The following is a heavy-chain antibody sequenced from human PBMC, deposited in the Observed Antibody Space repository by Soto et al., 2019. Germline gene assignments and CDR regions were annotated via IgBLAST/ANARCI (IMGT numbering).Heavy chain of an antibody. D-gene: IGHD6-19*01. Sequence: QVQLVESGGGVVQPGRSLRLSCAASGFTFSSYGMHWVRQAPGKGLEWVAVIWYDGSNKYYADSVKGRFTISRDNSKKPLYMKMNSRRAGDTAVYYCGRDHRAAVAAPSHSSGMDVGGQGPTVTV. CDR3: GRDHRAAVAAPSHSSGMDV. CDR1: GFTFSSYG. CDR2: IWYDGSNK. J-gene: IGHJ6*02. V-gene: IGHV3-33*01.